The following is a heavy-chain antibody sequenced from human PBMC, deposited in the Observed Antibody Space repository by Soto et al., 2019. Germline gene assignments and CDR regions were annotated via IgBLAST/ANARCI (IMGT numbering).Heavy chain of an antibody. Sequence: QVQLVQSGAEVKKPGSSVKVSCKASGGTFSSYAIRWVRQAPGQGLEWMGGIIPIFGTANYAQKFQGRVTITADESTSTAYMELSSLRSEDTAVYYCARGYVLRFLEWFYGMDVWGQGTTVTVSS. D-gene: IGHD3-3*01. CDR1: GGTFSSYA. CDR3: ARGYVLRFLEWFYGMDV. CDR2: IIPIFGTA. V-gene: IGHV1-69*01. J-gene: IGHJ6*02.